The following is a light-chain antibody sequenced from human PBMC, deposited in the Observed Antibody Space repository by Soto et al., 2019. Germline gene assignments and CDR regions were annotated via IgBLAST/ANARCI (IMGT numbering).Light chain of an antibody. J-gene: IGLJ3*02. Sequence: QSALTQPASGSGAPGQAITISCIGTSSDIGAYKYVSWYQQHPGTAPKLLIYAVSNRPSGVSDRFFGSKSGNTASLTISGLQTDDEADYYCSSYTSSSTLVFGGGTKVTVL. CDR1: SSDIGAYKY. V-gene: IGLV2-14*03. CDR2: AVS. CDR3: SSYTSSSTLV.